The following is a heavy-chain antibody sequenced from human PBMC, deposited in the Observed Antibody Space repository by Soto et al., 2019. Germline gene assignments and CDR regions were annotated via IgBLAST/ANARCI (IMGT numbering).Heavy chain of an antibody. CDR2: IYPGDSDT. J-gene: IGHJ6*02. CDR3: ARGLYSYGDGYYYGMDV. CDR1: GYSFTSYW. D-gene: IGHD5-18*01. Sequence: GESLKISCKGSGYSFTSYWIGWVRQMPGKGLEWMGIIYPGDSDTRYSPSFQGQVTISADKSISTAYLQWSSLKASDTAMYYCARGLYSYGDGYYYGMDVWGQGTTVTVSS. V-gene: IGHV5-51*01.